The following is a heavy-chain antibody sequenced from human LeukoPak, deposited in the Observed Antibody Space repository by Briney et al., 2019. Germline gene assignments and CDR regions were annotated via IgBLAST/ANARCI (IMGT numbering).Heavy chain of an antibody. CDR1: GGSITSSSYY. D-gene: IGHD4-17*01. CDR2: AYYSGNT. Sequence: PSETLSLTCTVSGGSITSSSYYWGWIRQPPGKGLEWIGSAYYSGNTYYNSSLKSRVTISVDTSKNQFPLKLSSVTAADTAIYYCTREYGFMTTVFHAFDIWGQGTMVTVSS. J-gene: IGHJ3*02. V-gene: IGHV4-39*06. CDR3: TREYGFMTTVFHAFDI.